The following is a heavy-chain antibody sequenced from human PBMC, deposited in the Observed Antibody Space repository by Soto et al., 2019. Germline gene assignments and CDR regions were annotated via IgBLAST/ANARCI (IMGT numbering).Heavy chain of an antibody. D-gene: IGHD6-13*01. V-gene: IGHV4-31*03. J-gene: IGHJ6*02. CDR1: GGSISSGGYY. CDR3: ARDLQYSRLFYGMDV. Sequence: QVQLQESGPGLVKPSQTLSLTYTVSGGSISSGGYYWSWIRQHPGKGLEWIGYIYYIGSTYYNPSLKSRVTISLDTSKNQFSLKLSSVTAADTAVYYCARDLQYSRLFYGMDVWGQGTTVTVSS. CDR2: IYYIGST.